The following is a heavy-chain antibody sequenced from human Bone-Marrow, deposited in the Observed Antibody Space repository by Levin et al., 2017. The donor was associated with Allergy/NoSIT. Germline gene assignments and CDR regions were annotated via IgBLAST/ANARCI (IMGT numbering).Heavy chain of an antibody. V-gene: IGHV1-8*01. J-gene: IGHJ6*02. CDR2: INPKLGTT. CDR1: GYSFTNYE. D-gene: IGHD3-10*01. CDR3: ARAGGSGPIGHYYGLDV. Sequence: KISCKASGYSFTNYEINWVRQVPGQGPEWLGWINPKLGTTGYAQNLQVRVSMTSNISINTAYLELSSLRFDDTALYYCARAGGSGPIGHYYGLDVWGQGTTVAVSS.